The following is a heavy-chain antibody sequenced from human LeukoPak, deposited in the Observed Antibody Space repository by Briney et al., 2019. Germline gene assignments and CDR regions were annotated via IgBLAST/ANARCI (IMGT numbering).Heavy chain of an antibody. CDR3: ARESLVGATEGCFDF. CDR1: GGSISSSSYY. V-gene: IGHV4-39*07. Sequence: SETLSLTCTVSGGSISSSSYYWGWIRQPPGKGLEWIGSIYYSGSTYYNPSLKSRVTISVDTSKNQFSLKLSSVTAADTAVYYCARESLVGATEGCFDFWGQGTLVTVSS. D-gene: IGHD1-26*01. CDR2: IYYSGST. J-gene: IGHJ4*02.